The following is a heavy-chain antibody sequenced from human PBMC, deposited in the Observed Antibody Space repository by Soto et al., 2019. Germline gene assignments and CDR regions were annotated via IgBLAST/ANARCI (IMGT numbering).Heavy chain of an antibody. D-gene: IGHD1-26*01. J-gene: IGHJ4*02. V-gene: IGHV1-18*01. CDR2: ISPYNDNT. CDR1: DYTFTSYG. Sequence: QVQLVQSGAEVKKPGASVKVSCKASDYTFTSYGINWVRQAPGQGLEWMGWISPYNDNTQYAQRFKGRVTLTTDTSTNPAYMELRSLRSDDTAVYYCARGMWELPIDYWGQGTLVTVSS. CDR3: ARGMWELPIDY.